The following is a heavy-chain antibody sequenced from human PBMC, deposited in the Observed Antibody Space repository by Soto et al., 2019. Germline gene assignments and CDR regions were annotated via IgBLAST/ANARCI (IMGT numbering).Heavy chain of an antibody. V-gene: IGHV1-69*13. CDR3: ARAQNSFTIFGVVTTTYNV. D-gene: IGHD3-3*01. CDR2: IIPIFGTA. Sequence: ASVKVSCKASGGTFSSYAISWVLQAPGQGLEWMGGIIPIFGTANYAQKFQGRVTITADESTSTAYMELSSLRSEDTAAYYCARAQNSFTIFGVVTTTYNVWGQGTTVTVSS. J-gene: IGHJ6*02. CDR1: GGTFSSYA.